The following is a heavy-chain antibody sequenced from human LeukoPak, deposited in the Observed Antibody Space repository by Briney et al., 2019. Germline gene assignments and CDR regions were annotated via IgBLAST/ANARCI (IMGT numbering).Heavy chain of an antibody. V-gene: IGHV3-23*01. CDR2: ISGSGSSI. J-gene: IGHJ4*02. CDR3: AKDHELSY. Sequence: GGSLRLSCAASGFTFSSYAMTWVRQAPGKGLKWVSAISGSGSSIYYADSVKGRFTISRDNSKNTLYLQMNSLRAEDTAVYYCAKDHELSYWGQGTLVTVSS. D-gene: IGHD1-26*01. CDR1: GFTFSSYA.